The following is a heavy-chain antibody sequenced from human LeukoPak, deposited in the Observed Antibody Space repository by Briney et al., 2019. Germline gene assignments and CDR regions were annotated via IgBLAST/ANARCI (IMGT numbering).Heavy chain of an antibody. Sequence: PSETLSLTCTVSGGSISSYYWSWIRQPAGKGLEWIGRIYTSGSTNYNPSLKSRVTISVDTSKNQFSLKLSSVTAADTATYYCAVATIAARSFDYWGQGTLVTVSS. CDR3: AVATIAARSFDY. D-gene: IGHD6-6*01. J-gene: IGHJ4*02. CDR2: IYTSGST. CDR1: GGSISSYY. V-gene: IGHV4-4*07.